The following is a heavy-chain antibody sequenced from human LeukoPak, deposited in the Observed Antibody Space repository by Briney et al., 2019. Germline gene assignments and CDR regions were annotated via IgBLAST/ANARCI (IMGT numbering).Heavy chain of an antibody. CDR2: INPNSGGT. CDR1: GYTFTGYY. CDR3: ARDIYRQRAWDRCYYYGMDV. D-gene: IGHD6-25*01. Sequence: ASVKVSCKASGYTFTGYYMHWVRQAPGQGLEWMGRINPNSGGTNYAQKFQGRVTMTRDTSISTAYMELSRLRSDDTAVYYCARDIYRQRAWDRCYYYGMDVWGQGTTVTVSS. J-gene: IGHJ6*02. V-gene: IGHV1-2*06.